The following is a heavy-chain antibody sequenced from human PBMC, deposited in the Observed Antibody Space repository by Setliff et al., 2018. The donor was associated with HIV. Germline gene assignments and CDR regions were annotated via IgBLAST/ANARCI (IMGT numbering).Heavy chain of an antibody. CDR2: IYDSGST. V-gene: IGHV4-59*08. J-gene: IGHJ4*02. D-gene: IGHD2-2*01. CDR3: ARGVHCTSTTCYPSFYFDY. Sequence: SETLSLTCTVSGASMRGHYWNWIRQPPGKTLEWIGYIYDSGSTNYNPSLASRVTMSVDTSKNQVSLKLTSVTAEDTAVFYCARGVHCTSTTCYPSFYFDYWGQGIMVTVSS. CDR1: GASMRGHY.